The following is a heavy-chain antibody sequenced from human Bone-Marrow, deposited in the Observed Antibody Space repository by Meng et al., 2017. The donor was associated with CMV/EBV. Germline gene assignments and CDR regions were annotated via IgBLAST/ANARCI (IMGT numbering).Heavy chain of an antibody. CDR2: ISGSGSGT. J-gene: IGHJ6*02. Sequence: GESQKISCAASGITFKFYAMSWVRQAPGKGLEWVSGISGSGSGTYYADSVKGRFTISRDNSKNTLYLQMNSLRGEDTAVYYCPKSSSTPGFFYGMDVWGQGTTVTVSS. CDR1: GITFKFYA. CDR3: PKSSSTPGFFYGMDV. V-gene: IGHV3-23*01. D-gene: IGHD2-2*01.